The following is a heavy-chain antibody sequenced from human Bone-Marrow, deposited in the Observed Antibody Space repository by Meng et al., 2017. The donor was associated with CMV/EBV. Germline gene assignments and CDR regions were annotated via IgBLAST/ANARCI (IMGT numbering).Heavy chain of an antibody. J-gene: IGHJ4*02. D-gene: IGHD4-11*01. Sequence: HVQLVESGGGVVQPGRSLRLSCAASGFTFSSYAMHWVRQAPGKGLEWVGWISAYNGNTNYAQKLQGRVTMTTDTSTSTAYMELRSLRSDDTAVYYCARDTVLDYWGQGTLVTVSS. CDR1: GFTFSSYA. CDR2: ISAYNGNT. CDR3: ARDTVLDY. V-gene: IGHV1-18*01.